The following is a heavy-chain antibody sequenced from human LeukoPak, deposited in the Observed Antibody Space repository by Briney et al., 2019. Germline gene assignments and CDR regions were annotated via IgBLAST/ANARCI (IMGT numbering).Heavy chain of an antibody. CDR1: GFTFSSYA. CDR2: IKQDGSEK. Sequence: GGSLRLSCAASGFTFSSYAMSWVRQAPGKGLEWVANIKQDGSEKYYVDSVKGRFTISRDNAKNSLYLQMNSLRAEDTAVYYCAREKSGWYYFDYWGQGTLVTVSS. J-gene: IGHJ4*02. V-gene: IGHV3-7*01. D-gene: IGHD6-19*01. CDR3: AREKSGWYYFDY.